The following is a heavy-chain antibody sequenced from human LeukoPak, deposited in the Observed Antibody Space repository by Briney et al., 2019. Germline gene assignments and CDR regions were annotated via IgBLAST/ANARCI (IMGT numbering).Heavy chain of an antibody. V-gene: IGHV3-7*01. CDR3: ARNLRLNYYYYGMDV. Sequence: GSLPLSCAAPGFPFTTYWMTWVRPAPGKGLEWVANIKQDGSEKYYVDSVKGRFTISRDNAKNSLYLQMNSLRAEDTAVYYCARNLRLNYYYYGMDVWGQGTTVTVSS. D-gene: IGHD3-16*01. J-gene: IGHJ6*02. CDR1: GFPFTTYW. CDR2: IKQDGSEK.